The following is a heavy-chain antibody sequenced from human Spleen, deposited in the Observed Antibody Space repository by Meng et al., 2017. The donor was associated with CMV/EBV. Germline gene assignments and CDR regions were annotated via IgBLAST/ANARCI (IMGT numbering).Heavy chain of an antibody. CDR2: ISGSGGST. Sequence: GESLKISCAASGFTFSSYTMTWVRQAPGKGLEWVSGISGSGGSTDYADSVKGRFTISRDNSKNTLYLQMNSLRGEESAVYSCAKDPGLQLWDDYWGQGTLVTVSS. J-gene: IGHJ4*02. D-gene: IGHD5-18*01. CDR1: GFTFSSYT. CDR3: AKDPGLQLWDDY. V-gene: IGHV3-23*01.